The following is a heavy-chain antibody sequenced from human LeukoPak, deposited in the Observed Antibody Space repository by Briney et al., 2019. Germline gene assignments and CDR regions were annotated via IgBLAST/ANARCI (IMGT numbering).Heavy chain of an antibody. CDR1: GGSISRYF. CDR3: ARLESYGVDVFDI. CDR2: ISSSGST. V-gene: IGHV4-59*08. Sequence: PSETLSLTCTVSGGSISRYFWNWIRQPPGKGLEWIGYISSSGSTYYNPSLRSPVTISMDTSKNQFSLKPSSVTAADTAVYYCARLESYGVDVFDIWGQGTMVTVSS. J-gene: IGHJ3*02. D-gene: IGHD4-17*01.